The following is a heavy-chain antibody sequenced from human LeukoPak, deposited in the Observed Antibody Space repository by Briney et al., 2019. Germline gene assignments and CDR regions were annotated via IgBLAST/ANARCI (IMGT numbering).Heavy chain of an antibody. Sequence: GGSLRLSCAASGFTVSSNYMSWVRQAPGKGLEWVSVIYSGGSTYYADSVKGRFTISRDNSKNTLYLQMNSLRAEDTAVYYCASCREQPVIYYYGMDVWGKGTTVTVSS. CDR1: GFTVSSNY. D-gene: IGHD6-13*01. J-gene: IGHJ6*04. V-gene: IGHV3-53*01. CDR2: IYSGGST. CDR3: ASCREQPVIYYYGMDV.